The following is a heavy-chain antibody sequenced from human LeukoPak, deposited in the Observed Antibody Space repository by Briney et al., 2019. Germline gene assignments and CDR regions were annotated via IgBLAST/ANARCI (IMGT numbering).Heavy chain of an antibody. CDR1: GLPFSSYA. V-gene: IGHV3-23*01. CDR2: ISASGSST. CDR3: AKDLRGYTYGLGY. Sequence: GGSLRLSCAASGLPFSSYAMGWVRKAPGKGLDWVSSISASGSSTYYADSVKGRFTISRDNSKNTLYLQMSSLRAEDTAIYYCAKDLRGYTYGLGYWGQGTLVTVSS. J-gene: IGHJ4*02. D-gene: IGHD5-18*01.